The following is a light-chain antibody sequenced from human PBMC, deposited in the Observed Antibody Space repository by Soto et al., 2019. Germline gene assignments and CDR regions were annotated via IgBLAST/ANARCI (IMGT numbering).Light chain of an antibody. Sequence: EIVMTQSPATLSVSPGERASLSCRASQSVGSKLAWYQHKPGQAPRLLIYDASTRATGFPARFNGSGSGTEFPLTISSLQPEDFAVYYCQQYNNWPPFTFGPGTKVDIK. CDR2: DAS. V-gene: IGKV3-15*01. CDR1: QSVGSK. CDR3: QQYNNWPPFT. J-gene: IGKJ3*01.